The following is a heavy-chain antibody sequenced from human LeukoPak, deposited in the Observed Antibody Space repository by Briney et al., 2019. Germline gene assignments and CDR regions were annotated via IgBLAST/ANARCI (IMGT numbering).Heavy chain of an antibody. Sequence: PSETLSLTCTVSGGSISSGDYYWSWIRQPPGKGLEWIGDIYYSGSTYYNPSLKSRVTISVDTSKNQFSLKLNSVTAADTAIYYCARRNDFHIWGQGTMVTVSS. CDR1: GGSISSGDYY. CDR2: IYYSGST. J-gene: IGHJ3*02. V-gene: IGHV4-30-4*01. CDR3: ARRNDFHI.